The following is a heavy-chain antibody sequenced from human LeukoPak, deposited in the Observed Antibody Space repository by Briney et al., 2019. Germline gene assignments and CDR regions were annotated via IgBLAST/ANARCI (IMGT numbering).Heavy chain of an antibody. Sequence: SETLSLTCAVYGGSFSGYYWSWIRQPPGKGLEWIGEINHSGSTNYNPSLKSRVTISVDKSKNQFSLKLSSVTAADTAVYYCATLGPTYYYDSSVYGRAFDIWGQGTMVTVSS. CDR3: ATLGPTYYYDSSVYGRAFDI. D-gene: IGHD3-22*01. J-gene: IGHJ3*02. CDR1: GGSFSGYY. CDR2: INHSGST. V-gene: IGHV4-34*01.